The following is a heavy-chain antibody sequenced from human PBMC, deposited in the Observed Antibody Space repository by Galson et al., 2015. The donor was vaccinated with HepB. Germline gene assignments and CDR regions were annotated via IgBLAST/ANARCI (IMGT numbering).Heavy chain of an antibody. D-gene: IGHD1-26*01. J-gene: IGHJ3*02. V-gene: IGHV4-39*01. CDR2: FYFTGST. Sequence: ETLSLTCTVSGGSISSSSSYWDWIRQPPGKGLEWVGNFYFTGSTYYNPSLRSRVTISGDTSKNQFSLRLSSVTAADTSLYYCARRGATTNAFDIWGQGTMVTVSS. CDR3: ARRGATTNAFDI. CDR1: GGSISSSSSY.